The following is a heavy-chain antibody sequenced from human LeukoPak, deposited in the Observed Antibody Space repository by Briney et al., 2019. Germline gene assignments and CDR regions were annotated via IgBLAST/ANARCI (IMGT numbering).Heavy chain of an antibody. D-gene: IGHD4-17*01. CDR3: ARDKFHGDYLSKYYYGMDV. Sequence: GGSLRLSCAASGFTFSSHWMHWVRQAPGKGLEWVSYISSSGSTIYYADSVKGRFTISRDNAKNSLYLQMNSLRAEDTAVYYCARDKFHGDYLSKYYYGMDVWGQGTTVTVSS. CDR2: ISSSGSTI. J-gene: IGHJ6*02. CDR1: GFTFSSHW. V-gene: IGHV3-48*04.